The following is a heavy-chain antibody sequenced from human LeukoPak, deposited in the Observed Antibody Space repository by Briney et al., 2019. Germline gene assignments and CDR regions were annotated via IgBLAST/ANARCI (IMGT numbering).Heavy chain of an antibody. CDR2: IYYSGST. CDR1: GGSISSGDYY. Sequence: SQTLSLTCTVSGGSISSGDYYWCWIRQPPGKGLVWLGYIYYSGSTYYNPSLKSRATISVDTSKNQFSLKLSSVTAADTAVYYCAREVTVASFDYWGQGTLVTVSS. D-gene: IGHD4-23*01. CDR3: AREVTVASFDY. V-gene: IGHV4-30-4*01. J-gene: IGHJ4*02.